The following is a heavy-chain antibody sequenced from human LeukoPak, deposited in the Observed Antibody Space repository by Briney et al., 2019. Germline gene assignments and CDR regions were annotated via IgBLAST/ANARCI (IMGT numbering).Heavy chain of an antibody. V-gene: IGHV3-20*04. CDR3: ARAGYGGNFRNFDY. Sequence: PWGSLRLSCAASGFTFDDYGMSWVRQAPGKGLEWVSGINWNGRSTGYADSVKGRFTISRDNAKNSLYLQMNSLRAEDTALYYCARAGYGGNFRNFDYWGQGTLVTVSS. J-gene: IGHJ4*02. CDR2: INWNGRST. CDR1: GFTFDDYG. D-gene: IGHD4-23*01.